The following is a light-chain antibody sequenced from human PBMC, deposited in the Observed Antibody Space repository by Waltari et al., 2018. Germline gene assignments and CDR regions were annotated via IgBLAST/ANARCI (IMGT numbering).Light chain of an antibody. V-gene: IGKV4-1*01. J-gene: IGKJ2*03. CDR2: WAS. Sequence: ELTQSPASLPVTLGARATINCKSSQSVLYRSNYKNYLAWFQQKPGQPPKLLIRWASTRESGVPDRFSGSGSDTDFTLTISSLQAEDVAVYYCQQYLTLPYSFGQGTKLEIK. CDR1: QSVLYRSNYKNY. CDR3: QQYLTLPYS.